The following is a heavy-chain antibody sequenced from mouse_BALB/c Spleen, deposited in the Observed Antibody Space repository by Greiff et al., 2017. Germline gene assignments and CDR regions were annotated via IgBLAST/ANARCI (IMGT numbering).Heavy chain of an antibody. J-gene: IGHJ4*01. CDR2: ISSGSSTI. D-gene: IGHD2-1*01. CDR3: ARGAYGNYAMDY. CDR1: GFTFSSFG. Sequence: EVQLVESGGGLVQPGGSRKLSCAASGFTFSSFGMHWVRQAPEKGLEWVAYISSGSSTIYYADTVKGRFTISRDNPKNTLFLQMTSLRSEDTAMYYCARGAYGNYAMDYWGQGTSVTVSS. V-gene: IGHV5-17*02.